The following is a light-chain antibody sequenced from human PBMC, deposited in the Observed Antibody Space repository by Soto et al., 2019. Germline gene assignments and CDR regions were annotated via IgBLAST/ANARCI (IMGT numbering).Light chain of an antibody. Sequence: EIVMTQSPATLSVSPGERTTLSCRASQSVSNNLAWYQQRPGRAPRLLIYGASIRASGIPARFSGSGSGTEFTLTINSLQSEDFAVYHCQHYESLPLTFGGGTKVEIK. CDR1: QSVSNN. J-gene: IGKJ4*01. V-gene: IGKV3-15*01. CDR2: GAS. CDR3: QHYESLPLT.